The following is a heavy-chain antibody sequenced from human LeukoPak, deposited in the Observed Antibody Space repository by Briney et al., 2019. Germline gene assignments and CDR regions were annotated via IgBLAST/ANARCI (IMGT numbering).Heavy chain of an antibody. Sequence: GGSLRLSCAVSGITLSNYGMSWVRQAPGKGLEWVAGISGSGGRTNYADSVKGRFTISRDNPKNTLYLQMDSLRADDTAVYFCAKRGVVIRVILVGFHKEAYYFDSWGQGALVTVSS. D-gene: IGHD3-22*01. CDR3: AKRGVVIRVILVGFHKEAYYFDS. V-gene: IGHV3-23*01. J-gene: IGHJ4*02. CDR1: GITLSNYG. CDR2: ISGSGGRT.